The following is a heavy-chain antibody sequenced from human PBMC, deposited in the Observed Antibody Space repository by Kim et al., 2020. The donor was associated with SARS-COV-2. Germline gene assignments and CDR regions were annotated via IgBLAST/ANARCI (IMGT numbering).Heavy chain of an antibody. CDR3: ASMTTQKVDY. Sequence: SETLSLTCTVSGGSISSYYWSWIRQPPGKGLEWVGYSYYSGSTNSNPSLKSRVTISVDTSKNQFSLKLSSVTAADTAVYYCASMTTQKVDYWGQGTLVTVSS. CDR1: GGSISSYY. J-gene: IGHJ4*02. D-gene: IGHD4-4*01. CDR2: SYYSGST. V-gene: IGHV4-59*13.